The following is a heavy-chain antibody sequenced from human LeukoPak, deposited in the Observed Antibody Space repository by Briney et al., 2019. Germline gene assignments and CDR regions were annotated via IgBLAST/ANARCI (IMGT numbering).Heavy chain of an antibody. D-gene: IGHD3-10*01. CDR2: INTKTANP. CDR1: GYQFISYT. CDR3: ARVAGSGERGMDV. V-gene: IGHV7-4-1*02. Sequence: ASVKVSCKASGYQFISYTMSWVRQAPGQGLEWMGWINTKTANPTYAQDFTGRFVFSLDTSVSTAYLQISGLKAGDTAVYYCARVAGSGERGMDVWGQGTTVTVSS. J-gene: IGHJ6*02.